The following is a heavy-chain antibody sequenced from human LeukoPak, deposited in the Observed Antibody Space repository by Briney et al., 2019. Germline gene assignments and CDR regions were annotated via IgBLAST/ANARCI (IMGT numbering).Heavy chain of an antibody. Sequence: SKTLSLTCTVSGGSISSYYWSWIRQPPGKGLEWIGYIYYSGSTNYNPSLKSRVTISVDTSKNQFSLKLSSVTAADTAVYYCARDSYDSSGYYYYWGQGTLVTVSS. J-gene: IGHJ4*02. V-gene: IGHV4-59*01. CDR1: GGSISSYY. CDR2: IYYSGST. D-gene: IGHD3-22*01. CDR3: ARDSYDSSGYYYY.